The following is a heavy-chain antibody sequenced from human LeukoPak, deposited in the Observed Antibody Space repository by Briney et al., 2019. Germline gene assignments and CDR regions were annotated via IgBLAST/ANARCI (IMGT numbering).Heavy chain of an antibody. CDR2: IYYSGST. Sequence: PSETLSLTCTVSGGSISSYYWSWIRQPPGKGLEWIGYIYYSGSTNYNPSLKSRVTISVDTSKNQFSLKLSSVTAADTAVYYCARDRAPPTDDYYYMDVWGKGTTVTVSS. CDR1: GGSISSYY. V-gene: IGHV4-59*01. J-gene: IGHJ6*03. CDR3: ARDRAPPTDDYYYMDV.